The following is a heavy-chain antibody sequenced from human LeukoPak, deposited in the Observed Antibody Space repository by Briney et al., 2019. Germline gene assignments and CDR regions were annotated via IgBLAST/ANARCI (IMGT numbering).Heavy chain of an antibody. CDR1: GFTFSNAY. D-gene: IGHD2-2*01. Sequence: GGSLRLSCAASGFTFSNAYMSWVRQAPGKGLEWVGRIKSKTDAGKTDYAAPVKGRFTISRDDSKNTLYLQMNSLKTEDTAVYYCTTLESTKDIVVVPAAMGGNWFDPWGQGTLVTVSS. CDR2: IKSKTDAGKT. CDR3: TTLESTKDIVVVPAAMGGNWFDP. J-gene: IGHJ5*02. V-gene: IGHV3-15*01.